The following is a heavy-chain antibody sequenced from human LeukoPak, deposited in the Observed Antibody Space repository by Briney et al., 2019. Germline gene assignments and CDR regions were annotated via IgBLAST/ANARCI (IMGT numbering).Heavy chain of an antibody. V-gene: IGHV4-59*11. CDR3: ARDYYDSRGEAFDI. CDR1: GGSIGSHY. Sequence: PSETLSLTCTVSGGSIGSHYWSWIRQPPGSGLEWIGYVYYSGTTNYNPSLKGRVTISVDTSKNQFSLKLSSVTAADTAVYYCARDYYDSRGEAFDIWGLGTMVTVSS. J-gene: IGHJ3*02. CDR2: VYYSGTT. D-gene: IGHD3-22*01.